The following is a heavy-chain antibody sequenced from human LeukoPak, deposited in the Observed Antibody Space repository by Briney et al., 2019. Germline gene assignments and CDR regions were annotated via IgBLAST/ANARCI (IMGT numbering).Heavy chain of an antibody. Sequence: SETLSLTCTVSGGSISSSSYYWGWIRQPPGKGLEWIGSIYYSGSTYYNPSLKSRVTISVDTSKNQFSLKLSSVTAADTAVYYCSRQPLENSSYSPAVVDYYYYMDVWGKGTTVTVSS. V-gene: IGHV4-39*01. CDR3: SRQPLENSSYSPAVVDYYYYMDV. CDR2: IYYSGST. D-gene: IGHD3-22*01. J-gene: IGHJ6*03. CDR1: GGSISSSSYY.